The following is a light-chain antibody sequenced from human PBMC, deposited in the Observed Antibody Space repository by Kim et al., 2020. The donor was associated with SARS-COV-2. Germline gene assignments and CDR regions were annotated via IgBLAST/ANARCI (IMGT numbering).Light chain of an antibody. CDR2: LAS. Sequence: SASVGARVTITCRASENIDTWLAWYQQKPGRAPSLLIYLASTLESGVPSRFSGTGSGTEFSLSITSLQPDDFATYYCQHYSRFPYTFGQGTKLEI. CDR1: ENIDTW. CDR3: QHYSRFPYT. J-gene: IGKJ2*01. V-gene: IGKV1-5*03.